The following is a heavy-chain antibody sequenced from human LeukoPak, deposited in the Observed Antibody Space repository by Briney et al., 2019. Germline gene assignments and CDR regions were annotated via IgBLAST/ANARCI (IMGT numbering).Heavy chain of an antibody. D-gene: IGHD3-22*01. J-gene: IGHJ3*02. V-gene: IGHV3-30*04. CDR2: ISYDGSNK. CDR1: GFTFSSYA. CDR3: ARVSFTPITMIVGERGAFDI. Sequence: GGSLRLSCAASGFTFSSYAMHWVRQAPGKGLEWVAVISYDGSNKYYADSVKGRFTISRDNSKNTLYLQMNSLRAEDTAVYYCARVSFTPITMIVGERGAFDIWGQGTMVTVSS.